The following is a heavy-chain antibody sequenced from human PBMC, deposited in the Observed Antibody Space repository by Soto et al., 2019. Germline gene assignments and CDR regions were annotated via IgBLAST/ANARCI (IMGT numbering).Heavy chain of an antibody. J-gene: IGHJ1*01. CDR1: GFTFSSYD. CDR3: ARDYYYDSSGYYRKYFQH. CDR2: ISYDGSNK. Sequence: HPGGSLRLSCAASGFTFSSYDMHWVRQAPGKGLEWVAVISYDGSNKYYADSVKGRFTISRDNSKNTLYLQMNSLRAEDTAVYYCARDYYYDSSGYYRKYFQHWGQGTLVTVSS. D-gene: IGHD3-22*01. V-gene: IGHV3-30*03.